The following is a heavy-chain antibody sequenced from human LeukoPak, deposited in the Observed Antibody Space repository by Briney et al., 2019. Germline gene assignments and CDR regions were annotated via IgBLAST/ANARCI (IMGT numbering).Heavy chain of an antibody. CDR2: ISGSGGST. Sequence: HPGGSLRLSCAASGFTFSSYAMSWVRQAPGKGLEWVSAISGSGGSTYYADSVKGRFTISRDNSKNTLYLQMNSLRAEDTAVYYCAKTPFVYSSSWYFGVDYGGQEPLVTVSS. D-gene: IGHD6-13*01. V-gene: IGHV3-23*01. CDR1: GFTFSSYA. J-gene: IGHJ4*02. CDR3: AKTPFVYSSSWYFGVDY.